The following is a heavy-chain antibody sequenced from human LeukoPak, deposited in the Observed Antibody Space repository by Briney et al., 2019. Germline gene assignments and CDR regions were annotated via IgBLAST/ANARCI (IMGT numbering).Heavy chain of an antibody. CDR1: AYTFTSYD. D-gene: IGHD5-12*01. CDR3: ARGFNSGYDMRDDTHYYYYGMDV. V-gene: IGHV1-8*01. CDR2: MNPNSGNT. Sequence: ASVKVSCKASAYTFTSYDINWVRQATGQGLEWMGWMNPNSGNTGYAQKFQGRVTMTRNTSISTAYMELSSLRSEDTAVYYGARGFNSGYDMRDDTHYYYYGMDVWGQGTMVTVSS. J-gene: IGHJ6*02.